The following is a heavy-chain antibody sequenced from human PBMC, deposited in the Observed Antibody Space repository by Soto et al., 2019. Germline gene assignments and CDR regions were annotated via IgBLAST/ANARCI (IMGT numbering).Heavy chain of an antibody. J-gene: IGHJ3*02. D-gene: IGHD3-22*01. V-gene: IGHV4-31*03. Sequence: SETLSLTCTVSGGSISSGGYYWSWIRQHPGKGLEWIGYIYYSGSTYYNPSLKSRVTISVDTSKNQFSLKLSSVTAADTAVYYCARDRSYDSSGYYFDAFDIWGQGTVVTVSS. CDR3: ARDRSYDSSGYYFDAFDI. CDR2: IYYSGST. CDR1: GGSISSGGYY.